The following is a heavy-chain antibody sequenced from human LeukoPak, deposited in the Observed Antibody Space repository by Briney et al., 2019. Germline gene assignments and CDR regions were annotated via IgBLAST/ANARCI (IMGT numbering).Heavy chain of an antibody. J-gene: IGHJ6*02. D-gene: IGHD2-2*03. CDR2: IRSKAYGGTT. Sequence: PGRSLRLSCTASGFTFGDYAMSWFRQAPGKGLEWVGFIRSKAYGGTTEYAASVKGRFTISRDDSKSIAYLQMNSLKTEDTAVYYCTRGGGYCSSTSCYDPYYYGMDVWGQGTTVTVSS. CDR3: TRGGGYCSSTSCYDPYYYGMDV. V-gene: IGHV3-49*03. CDR1: GFTFGDYA.